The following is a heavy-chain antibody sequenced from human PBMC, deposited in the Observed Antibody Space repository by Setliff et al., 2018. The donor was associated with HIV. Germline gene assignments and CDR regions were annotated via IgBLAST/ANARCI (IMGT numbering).Heavy chain of an antibody. J-gene: IGHJ6*02. D-gene: IGHD6-19*01. CDR2: ISPHIGHT. CDR3: ARLGSGWSDSYYYAMDV. V-gene: IGHV1-18*01. Sequence: ASVKVSCKASGYTFTNYGISWVRQAPGHGLEWMGWISPHIGHTNYAQTFQGRVTMTVDTSTSRAYMEGRSLRSDDTAVYFCARLGSGWSDSYYYAMDVWGQGTTVTVS. CDR1: GYTFTNYG.